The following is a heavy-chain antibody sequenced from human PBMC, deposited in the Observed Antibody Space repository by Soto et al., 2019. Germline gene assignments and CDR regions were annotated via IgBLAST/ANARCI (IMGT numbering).Heavy chain of an antibody. Sequence: PGGSLRLSCAASGFTFISYAMHWVSQAPGKGLEWVAVISYDGSNKYYADSVKGRFTISRDNSKNTLYLQMNSLRAEDTAVYYCARETKNITIFGVVTNYGMDVWGQGTTVTVSS. CDR1: GFTFISYA. CDR3: ARETKNITIFGVVTNYGMDV. D-gene: IGHD3-3*01. J-gene: IGHJ6*02. V-gene: IGHV3-30-3*01. CDR2: ISYDGSNK.